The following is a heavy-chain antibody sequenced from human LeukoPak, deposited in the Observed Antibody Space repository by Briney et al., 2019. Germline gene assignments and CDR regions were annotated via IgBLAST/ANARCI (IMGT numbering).Heavy chain of an antibody. D-gene: IGHD6-19*01. CDR2: ISSSSSYI. Sequence: AGGSLRLSCAASGFTFSSYSMNWVRQAPGKGLEWVSSISSSSSYIYYADSVKGRFTISRDNAKNSLYLQMNSLRAEDTAVYYCARAQDIAVAGIDLDYWGQGTLVTVSS. J-gene: IGHJ4*02. V-gene: IGHV3-21*01. CDR1: GFTFSSYS. CDR3: ARAQDIAVAGIDLDY.